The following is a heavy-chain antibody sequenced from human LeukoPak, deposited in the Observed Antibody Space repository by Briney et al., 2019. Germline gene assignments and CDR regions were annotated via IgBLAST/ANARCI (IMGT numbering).Heavy chain of an antibody. D-gene: IGHD3-16*01. CDR2: IRYDGSYK. Sequence: GGSLRLSCAASGFTFSSYGMHWVRQAPGKGLEWVAFIRYDGSYKYYADSVKGRFTISRDNSRNTLYLQMNSLRVEDTAVYYCAKLLSGSYVIFDAFNVWGQGTMVTVSS. V-gene: IGHV3-30*02. J-gene: IGHJ3*01. CDR3: AKLLSGSYVIFDAFNV. CDR1: GFTFSSYG.